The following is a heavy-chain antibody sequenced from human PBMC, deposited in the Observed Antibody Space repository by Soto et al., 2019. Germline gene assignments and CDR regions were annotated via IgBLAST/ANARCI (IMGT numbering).Heavy chain of an antibody. V-gene: IGHV1-18*01. J-gene: IGHJ4*02. CDR1: GYTFTSYI. CDR3: ARDSPPFDY. CDR2: ISAYNGNT. Sequence: QVQLVRSGAEVKKPGASVKVSCKTSGYTFTSYIISWVRQAPGQGLEWMGWISAYNGNTNYSQKLQGRVTMTTATSPATAYTEPRRRTSADTALFNCARDSPPFDYWGQGTLVSVSS.